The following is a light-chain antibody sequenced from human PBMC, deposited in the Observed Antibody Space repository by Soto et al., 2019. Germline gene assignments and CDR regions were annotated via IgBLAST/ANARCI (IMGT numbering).Light chain of an antibody. V-gene: IGKV2-28*01. CDR2: LGS. J-gene: IGKJ1*01. CDR3: MQPLHTPWT. Sequence: DIVMTQSPLSLPVTPGEPASISCRSSQSLLHSNGYNDLDWYLQKSGQSPQLLIYLGSTRASGVPDRFNGSGSGTDFTLKIRRVEAEDVGVYYCMQPLHTPWTFGQGTKVEIK. CDR1: QSLLHSNGYND.